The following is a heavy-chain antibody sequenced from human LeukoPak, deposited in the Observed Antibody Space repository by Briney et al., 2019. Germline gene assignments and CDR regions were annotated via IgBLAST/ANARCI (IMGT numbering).Heavy chain of an antibody. CDR2: INHSGST. J-gene: IGHJ5*02. D-gene: IGHD4-11*01. Sequence: GSVRLSCAASGFTFSRYAMSWVRQPPGKGLEWIGEINHSGSTNYNPSLKSRVTISVDTSKNQFSLKLSSVTAADTAVYYCARHATTPNWFDPWGQGILVTVSS. CDR3: ARHATTPNWFDP. CDR1: GFTFSRYA. V-gene: IGHV4-34*01.